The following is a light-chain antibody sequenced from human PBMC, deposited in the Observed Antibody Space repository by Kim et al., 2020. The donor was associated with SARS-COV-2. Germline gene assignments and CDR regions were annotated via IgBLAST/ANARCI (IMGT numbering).Light chain of an antibody. CDR1: SGHSSYA. J-gene: IGLJ2*01. CDR3: QTWGTGIHVV. Sequence: SVKLTCTLRSGHSSYAIAWHQQQPEKGARYLMKLNSDGSHSKGDGIPDRFSGSSSGAERYLTISSLQSEDEADYYCQTWGTGIHVVFGGGTQLTVL. CDR2: LNSDGSH. V-gene: IGLV4-69*01.